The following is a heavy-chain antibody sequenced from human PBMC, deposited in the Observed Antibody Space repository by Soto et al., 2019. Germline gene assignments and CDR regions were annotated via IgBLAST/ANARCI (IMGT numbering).Heavy chain of an antibody. J-gene: IGHJ5*02. CDR2: ISSNGGST. CDR1: GFTFSSYA. Sequence: PGGSLRLSCSASGFTFSSYAMHWVRQAPGKGVEYVSAISSNGGSTYYADSVKGRFTISRDNAKDTLYLQMSSLRAEDTAVYYCVKEGYYYDSSGYYYGWFDPWGEGT. CDR3: VKEGYYYDSSGYYYGWFDP. V-gene: IGHV3-64D*06. D-gene: IGHD3-22*01.